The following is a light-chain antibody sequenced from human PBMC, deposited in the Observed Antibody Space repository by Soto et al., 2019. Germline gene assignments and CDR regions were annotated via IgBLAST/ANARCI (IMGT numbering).Light chain of an antibody. V-gene: IGLV2-14*01. Sequence: QSALTQPASVSGSPGQSITISCTGTSRDGGGYNYVSWYQQHPGKAPKLMIYEVSNRPSGVSNRFSGSKSGNTASLTISGLQAEDEADYYCSSYTSSSTPYVFGTGTKLTVL. J-gene: IGLJ1*01. CDR1: SRDGGGYNY. CDR2: EVS. CDR3: SSYTSSSTPYV.